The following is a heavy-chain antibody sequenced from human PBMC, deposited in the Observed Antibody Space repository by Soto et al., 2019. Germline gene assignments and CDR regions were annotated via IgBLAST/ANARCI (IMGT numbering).Heavy chain of an antibody. D-gene: IGHD3-10*01. CDR1: GFHFGPFW. J-gene: IGHJ3*02. CDR3: ARDRGLPDGFDI. V-gene: IGHV3-74*01. Sequence: RGSLRLSCAASGFHFGPFWMHWVRQAQGKGLVWVSHINSDGSTIVYADSVKGRFTISRDNAKNTLYLQMNSLRVEDTAVYFCARDRGLPDGFDIWGQGTMVTVSS. CDR2: INSDGSTI.